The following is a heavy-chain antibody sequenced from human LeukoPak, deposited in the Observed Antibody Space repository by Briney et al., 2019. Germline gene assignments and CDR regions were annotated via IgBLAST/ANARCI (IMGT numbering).Heavy chain of an antibody. D-gene: IGHD2-2*01. Sequence: PGGSLRLSCAASGFTFSSYSMNWVRQAPGKGLEWVAVISYDGSKKYYADSVMGRFTISRDSSKNTLYLQMDSLRAEDTAIYYCAKDIRPYCTSTSCYPLDYWGQGTLVTVSS. CDR3: AKDIRPYCTSTSCYPLDY. J-gene: IGHJ4*02. CDR2: ISYDGSKK. CDR1: GFTFSSYS. V-gene: IGHV3-30*18.